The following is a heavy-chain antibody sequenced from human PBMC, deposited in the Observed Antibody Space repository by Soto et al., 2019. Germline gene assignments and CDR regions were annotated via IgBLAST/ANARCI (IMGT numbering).Heavy chain of an antibody. V-gene: IGHV3-30*18. CDR2: ISYDGSNK. Sequence: HPGGSLRLSCAASGFTFSSCGMHWVRQAPGKGLEWVAVISYDGSNKYYADSVKGRFTISRDNSKNTLYLQMNSLRAGDTAVYYCAKDQVFGMDVWGQGTTVTVSS. CDR3: AKDQVFGMDV. D-gene: IGHD3-10*01. CDR1: GFTFSSCG. J-gene: IGHJ6*02.